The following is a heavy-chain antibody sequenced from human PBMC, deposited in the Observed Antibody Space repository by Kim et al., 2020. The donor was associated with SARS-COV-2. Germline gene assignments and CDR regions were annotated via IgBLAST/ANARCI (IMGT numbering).Heavy chain of an antibody. V-gene: IGHV4-31*03. CDR3: ARTWHYYDSLLDY. Sequence: SETLSLTCTVSGGSISSGGYYWSWIRQHPGKGLEWIGYIYYSGSTYYNPSLKSRVTISVDTSKNQFSLKLSSVTAADTAVYYCARTWHYYDSLLDYWGQGTLVTVSS. CDR2: IYYSGST. D-gene: IGHD3-22*01. CDR1: GGSISSGGYY. J-gene: IGHJ4*02.